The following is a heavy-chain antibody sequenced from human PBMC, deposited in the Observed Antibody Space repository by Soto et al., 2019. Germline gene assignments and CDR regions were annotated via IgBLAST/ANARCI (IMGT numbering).Heavy chain of an antibody. J-gene: IGHJ5*01. CDR3: AKDAGPCNGKWDWFDS. CDR2: IGGGGSDT. V-gene: IGHV3-23*01. CDR1: RFTFSDFA. Sequence: DVQLLESGGGLVQPGGSLTLSCAASRFTFSDFAMSWVRQAPGKGLEWVSSIGGGGSDTYYADSVKGRFTISRDNSKNTLYLQMDSLRDEDTAVYYCAKDAGPCNGKWDWFDSWGQGTLVIVSS. D-gene: IGHD1-26*01.